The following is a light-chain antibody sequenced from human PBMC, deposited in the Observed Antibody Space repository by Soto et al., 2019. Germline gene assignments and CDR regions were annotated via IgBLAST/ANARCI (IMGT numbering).Light chain of an antibody. CDR2: KAS. J-gene: IGKJ1*01. V-gene: IGKV1-5*03. CDR1: QSISSY. CDR3: QHYNSYSEA. Sequence: DIQMTQSPSSLSASVGDRVTITCRASQSISSYLNWYQQKPGKAPKLLIYKASTLKSGVPSRFSGRGSGTEFTLTISSLQPDDFATYYCQHYNSYSEAFGQEPKVDIK.